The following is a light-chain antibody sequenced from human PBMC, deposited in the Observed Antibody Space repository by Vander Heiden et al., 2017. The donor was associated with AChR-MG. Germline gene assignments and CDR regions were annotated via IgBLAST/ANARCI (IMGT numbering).Light chain of an antibody. Sequence: QPALTLPRSVSGSPGQSVPLSRTGTSNDGGGYTYVSWYQQYPGKAPKLMIYDVTKRPSGVPDLFSGSKSGNTASLTISGLQAEDEADYYCCSDAGSYTLVVFGGGTKLTVL. J-gene: IGLJ2*01. V-gene: IGLV2-11*01. CDR1: SNDGGGYTY. CDR3: CSDAGSYTLVV. CDR2: DVT.